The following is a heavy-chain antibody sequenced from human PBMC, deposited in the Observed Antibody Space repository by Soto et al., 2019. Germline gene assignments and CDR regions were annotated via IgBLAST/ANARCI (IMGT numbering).Heavy chain of an antibody. CDR2: IIPILGIA. J-gene: IGHJ5*02. D-gene: IGHD5-12*01. CDR3: ARAMVEGGYDSSFLDFDP. CDR1: GGTFSSYT. V-gene: IGHV1-69*02. Sequence: SVKVSCKASGGTFSSYTISWVRQAPGQGLEWMGRIIPILGIANYAQKFQGRVTITADKSTSTAYMELSSLRSEDTAVYYCARAMVEGGYDSSFLDFDPWGQGTLVTVSS.